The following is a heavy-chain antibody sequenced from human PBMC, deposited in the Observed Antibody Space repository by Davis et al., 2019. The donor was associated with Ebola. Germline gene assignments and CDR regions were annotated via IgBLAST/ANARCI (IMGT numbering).Heavy chain of an antibody. V-gene: IGHV5-51*01. Sequence: GGSLRLSCSTSGYNFINHWIGWVRQMPGKGLEWVAIIYPRDSDTRYSPSFQGQVTISADKSINTAYLQWTSLKASDTAMYYCARVASLVSGARGFDSWGQGTLVTVSS. CDR2: IYPRDSDT. CDR3: ARVASLVSGARGFDS. J-gene: IGHJ4*02. D-gene: IGHD2-15*01. CDR1: GYNFINHW.